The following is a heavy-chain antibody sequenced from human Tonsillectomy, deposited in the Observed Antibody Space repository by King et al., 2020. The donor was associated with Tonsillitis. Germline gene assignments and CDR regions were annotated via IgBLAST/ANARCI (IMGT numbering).Heavy chain of an antibody. D-gene: IGHD3-9*01. Sequence: VQLVESGGGVVQPGGSLRLSCAASGFTFSSYGMHWVRQAPGKGLEWVAVILYDGSDKYYADSVKGRFTISRDNSKNTVYLQMNSLRAEDTAVYFCAKDSLRYIAAWIYFDFWGQGSLVTVSS. CDR1: GFTFSSYG. CDR3: AKDSLRYIAAWIYFDF. V-gene: IGHV3-30*02. J-gene: IGHJ4*02. CDR2: ILYDGSDK.